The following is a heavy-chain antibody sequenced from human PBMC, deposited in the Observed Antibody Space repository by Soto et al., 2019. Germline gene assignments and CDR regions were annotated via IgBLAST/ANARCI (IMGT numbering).Heavy chain of an antibody. CDR3: ARGEGAAAGTGWFDP. CDR1: GGSINSDDSF. D-gene: IGHD6-13*01. V-gene: IGHV4-39*07. J-gene: IGHJ5*02. CDR2: INHSGST. Sequence: SETLSLTCSVSGGSINSDDSFWGWVRQSPGKGLEWIGEINHSGSTNYNPSLKSRVTISVDTSKNQFSLKLSSVTAADTAVHYCARGEGAAAGTGWFDPWGQGTLVTVSS.